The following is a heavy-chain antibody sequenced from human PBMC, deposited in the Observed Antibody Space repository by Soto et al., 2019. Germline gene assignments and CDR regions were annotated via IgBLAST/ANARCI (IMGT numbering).Heavy chain of an antibody. D-gene: IGHD3-10*02. CDR1: GFTFDDYA. Sequence: EVQLVESGGGLVQPGRSLRLSCAASGFTFDDYAMHWVRQAPGKGLEWVSGISWNSGSIGYADSVKGRFTISRDNAKNSLYLQMNSLRAEDTALYYCEKALFGDHPRDAFDIWGQGTMVTVSS. V-gene: IGHV3-9*01. CDR3: EKALFGDHPRDAFDI. CDR2: ISWNSGSI. J-gene: IGHJ3*02.